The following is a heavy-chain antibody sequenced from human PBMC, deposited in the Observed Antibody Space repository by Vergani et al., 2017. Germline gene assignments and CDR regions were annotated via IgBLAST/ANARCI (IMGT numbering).Heavy chain of an antibody. CDR2: IIPILGIA. J-gene: IGHJ4*02. CDR1: GGTFSSYT. CDR3: ARAENYCSGGSCYYY. Sequence: QVQLVQSGAEVKKPGSSVKVSCKASGGTFSSYTISWVRQAPGQGLEWMGRIIPILGIANYAQKFQGRVTITADKSTSTAYMELSSLRSEATAVYYCARAENYCSGGSCYYYWGQGTLVTVSS. D-gene: IGHD2-15*01. V-gene: IGHV1-69*02.